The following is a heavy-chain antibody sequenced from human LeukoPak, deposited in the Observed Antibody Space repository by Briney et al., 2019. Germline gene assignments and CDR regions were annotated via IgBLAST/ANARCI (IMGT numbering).Heavy chain of an antibody. D-gene: IGHD3-10*01. J-gene: IGHJ6*02. CDR1: GYTFTSYY. V-gene: IGHV1-46*01. Sequence: ASVKVSCKASGYTFTSYYMHWVRQAPGQGLEWMGIINPSGGSTSYAQKFQGRVTMTRDTSTSTVYMELSSLRSEDTAVYYCATLSTMVIPTADYGMDVWGQGTTVTVSS. CDR3: ATLSTMVIPTADYGMDV. CDR2: INPSGGST.